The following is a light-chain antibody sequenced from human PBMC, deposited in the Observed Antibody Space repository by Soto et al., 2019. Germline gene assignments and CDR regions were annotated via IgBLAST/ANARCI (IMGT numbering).Light chain of an antibody. Sequence: EIVLTQSPGSLSLSPGERATLSCRASQSVSSTFFAWYQQRPGQAPRLLMYGASRRATGTPESFSGSGSGTDFTLTVSRLEPEDVAVYYWEQFDRSVTCGQGTKVDIK. CDR3: EQFDRSVT. J-gene: IGKJ1*01. CDR1: QSVSSTF. V-gene: IGKV3-20*01. CDR2: GAS.